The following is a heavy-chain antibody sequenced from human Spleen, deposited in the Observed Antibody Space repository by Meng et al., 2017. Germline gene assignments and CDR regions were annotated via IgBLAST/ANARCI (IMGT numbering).Heavy chain of an antibody. D-gene: IGHD6-19*01. Sequence: GESLKISCAASGFTFSSYEMNWVRQAPGKGLEWVSYISSSGSTIYYADSVKGRFTISRDNAKNSLYLQMNSLRAEDTAVYYCASSSGWYPGDAFDIWGQGTMVTVSS. J-gene: IGHJ3*02. CDR1: GFTFSSYE. CDR3: ASSSGWYPGDAFDI. CDR2: ISSSGSTI. V-gene: IGHV3-48*03.